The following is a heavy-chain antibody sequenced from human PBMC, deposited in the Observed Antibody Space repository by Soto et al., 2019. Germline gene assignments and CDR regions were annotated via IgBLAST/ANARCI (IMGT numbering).Heavy chain of an antibody. D-gene: IGHD6-13*01. CDR3: ARKSIAAAGTTHWFDP. Sequence: SETMSLTCTVSGGSISSGDHYWSWIRQPPGKGLEWIGYFYYSGSTYYNPSLKSRVTISVDTSKNQFSLKLSSVTAADTAVYYCARKSIAAAGTTHWFDPWGQGTLVAVSS. CDR2: FYYSGST. J-gene: IGHJ5*02. CDR1: GGSISSGDHY. V-gene: IGHV4-30-4*01.